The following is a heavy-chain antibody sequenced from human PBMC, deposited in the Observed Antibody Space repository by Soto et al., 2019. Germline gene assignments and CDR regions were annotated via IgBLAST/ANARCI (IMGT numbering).Heavy chain of an antibody. V-gene: IGHV3-21*01. Sequence: EVQLVESGGGLVMPGGSLRLSCAASGFTFSTYHMNWVRQAPGKGLEWVSSINPSSSHIYYADSVKGRFTISRDNSKNSLYLQMNSLRTEDAAVYYCARGYCGGGGCYLRRDAFDVWGQGTRVTVSS. J-gene: IGHJ3*01. CDR1: GFTFSTYH. D-gene: IGHD2-15*01. CDR2: INPSSSHI. CDR3: ARGYCGGGGCYLRRDAFDV.